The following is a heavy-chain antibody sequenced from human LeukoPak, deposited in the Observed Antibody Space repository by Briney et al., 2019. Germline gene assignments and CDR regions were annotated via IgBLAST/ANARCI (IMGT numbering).Heavy chain of an antibody. Sequence: GGSLRLSCAASEFTFRNYAMSWVRQAPGKGLEGVSAISGSGDSTYYADSVKGRFTISRDNSKNTLYLQMNSLRAEDTAVYYCAKDQDCSITSCYVFDCWGQGTLVTVSS. CDR1: EFTFRNYA. V-gene: IGHV3-23*01. CDR2: ISGSGDST. D-gene: IGHD2-2*01. CDR3: AKDQDCSITSCYVFDC. J-gene: IGHJ4*02.